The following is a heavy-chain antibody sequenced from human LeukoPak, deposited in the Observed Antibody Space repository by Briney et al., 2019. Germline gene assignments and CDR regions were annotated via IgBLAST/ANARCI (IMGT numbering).Heavy chain of an antibody. D-gene: IGHD3-22*01. CDR1: GYSFTSYW. V-gene: IGHV5-51*01. J-gene: IGHJ2*01. Sequence: GESLKISCKGSGYSFTSYWIGWVRQMPGKGLEWMGIIYPGDSDTRYSPSFQGQVTISVDKSISTAYLQWSSLKASDTAMYYCARRHPRDSRGYDSEYFDLWGRGTLVTVSS. CDR2: IYPGDSDT. CDR3: ARRHPRDSRGYDSEYFDL.